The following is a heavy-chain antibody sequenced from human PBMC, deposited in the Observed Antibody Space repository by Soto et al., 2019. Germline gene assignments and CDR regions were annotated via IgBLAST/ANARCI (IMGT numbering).Heavy chain of an antibody. Sequence: EVQLVESGGGLVQPGGSLRLSCAASGFTVSSNYMSWVRQAPGKGLEWGSVIYSGGSTYYADSVKGRFTISRDNSKNTLYLQMNSLRAEDTAVYYCARDRIPTGMDVWGQGTTVTVSS. CDR1: GFTVSSNY. CDR3: ARDRIPTGMDV. J-gene: IGHJ6*02. V-gene: IGHV3-66*01. CDR2: IYSGGST.